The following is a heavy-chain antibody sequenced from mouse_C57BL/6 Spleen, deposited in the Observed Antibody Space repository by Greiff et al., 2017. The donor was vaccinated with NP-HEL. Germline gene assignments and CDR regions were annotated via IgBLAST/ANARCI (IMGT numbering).Heavy chain of an antibody. CDR3: ASTAPYSFDY. J-gene: IGHJ2*01. CDR1: GYTFTSYG. Sequence: LVESGAELARPGASVKLSCKASGYTFTSYGISWVKQRTGQGLEWIGEIYPRSGNTYYNEKFKGKATLTADKSSSTAYMELRSLTSEDSAVYFCASTAPYSFDYWGQGTTLTVSS. V-gene: IGHV1-81*01. D-gene: IGHD3-1*01. CDR2: IYPRSGNT.